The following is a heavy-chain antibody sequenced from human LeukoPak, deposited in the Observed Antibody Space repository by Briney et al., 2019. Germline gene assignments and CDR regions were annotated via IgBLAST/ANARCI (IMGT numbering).Heavy chain of an antibody. CDR2: IGIDSGNT. CDR1: GFTFSDYS. V-gene: IGHV3-48*01. D-gene: IGHD5-24*01. J-gene: IGHJ4*02. Sequence: GGSLRLSCAASGFTFSDYSMNWVRQAPGRGLEWISYIGIDSGNTNYADSVKGRFTISGDKAKNSLYLQMNSLRVEDTAVYYCARDYKYAFDNWGQGTLDTVSS. CDR3: ARDYKYAFDN.